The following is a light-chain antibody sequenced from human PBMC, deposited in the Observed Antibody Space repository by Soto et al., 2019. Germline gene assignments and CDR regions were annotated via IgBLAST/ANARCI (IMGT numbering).Light chain of an antibody. Sequence: IVMTQSPATLSVSPGERATLSCRASQSVSSNLAWYQQKPGQAPRFLIYRTSTRATGIPARFSGSGSGTEFTLTISSLQSEDFAVYYCQQYKNWYTFGQGTKLEIK. CDR3: QQYKNWYT. V-gene: IGKV3-15*01. J-gene: IGKJ2*01. CDR2: RTS. CDR1: QSVSSN.